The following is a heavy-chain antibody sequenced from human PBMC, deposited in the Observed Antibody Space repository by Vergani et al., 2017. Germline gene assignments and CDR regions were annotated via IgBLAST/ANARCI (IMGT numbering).Heavy chain of an antibody. V-gene: IGHV3-23*01. CDR3: AKSPNFNNRPTDY. CDR1: GFIFSSHA. CDR2: ISGSGGST. Sequence: EVQFLESGGGLVQPGGSLRLSCAASGFIFSSHAMTWVRQAPGKGLEWVSTISGSGGSTYYADSVKGRFSISRDNSKNTLFLQMNILRAKDTAVYYCAKSPNFNNRPTDYWGQGTLVTVSS. D-gene: IGHD1/OR15-1a*01. J-gene: IGHJ4*02.